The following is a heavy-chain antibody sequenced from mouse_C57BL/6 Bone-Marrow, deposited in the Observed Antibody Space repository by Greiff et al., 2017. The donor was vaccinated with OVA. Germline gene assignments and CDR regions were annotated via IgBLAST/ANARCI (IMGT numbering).Heavy chain of an antibody. CDR3: ARHYGSSYRFAY. CDR2: IHPNSGST. J-gene: IGHJ3*01. CDR1: GYTFTSYW. V-gene: IGHV1-64*01. Sequence: QVHVKQPGAELVKPGASVKLSCKASGYTFTSYWMHWVKQRPGQGLEWIGMIHPNSGSTNYNEKFKSKATLTVDKSSSTAYMQLSSLTSEDSAVYYCARHYGSSYRFAYWGQGTLVTVSA. D-gene: IGHD1-1*01.